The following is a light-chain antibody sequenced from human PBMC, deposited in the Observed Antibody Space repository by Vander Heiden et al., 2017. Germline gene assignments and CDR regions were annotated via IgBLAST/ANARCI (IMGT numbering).Light chain of an antibody. J-gene: IGKJ1*01. CDR3: QQYGSSPPWT. Sequence: EIVLTQSPGTLSLSPGERATLSCRASQSVSSSYLAWYQQKPGQAPRLLIYGASSRATGIPDRFSGSGSGTDFTRTISRLEHEDFAVYYCQQYGSSPPWTFGQGTKVEIK. CDR2: GAS. V-gene: IGKV3-20*01. CDR1: QSVSSSY.